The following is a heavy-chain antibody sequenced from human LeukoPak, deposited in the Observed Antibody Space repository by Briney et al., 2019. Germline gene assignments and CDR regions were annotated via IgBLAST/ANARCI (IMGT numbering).Heavy chain of an antibody. CDR1: EVTFSRNG. J-gene: IGHJ4*02. V-gene: IGHV3-23*01. Sequence: GGSLRLSCEASEVTFSRNGMSWVRQAPGKGLEWVSAISGSGGSTYYADSVKGRFTISRDNSRTTLSLQMNSLRIEDTALYYCVKDNPLDYWGRGTLVIVSS. CDR2: ISGSGGST. CDR3: VKDNPLDY.